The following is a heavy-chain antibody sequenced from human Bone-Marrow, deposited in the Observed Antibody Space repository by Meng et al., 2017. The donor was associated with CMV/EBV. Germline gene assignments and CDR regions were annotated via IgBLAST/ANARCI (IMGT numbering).Heavy chain of an antibody. CDR1: GYSFTSYW. CDR2: IYPGDSDT. V-gene: IGHV5-51*01. J-gene: IGHJ4*02. CDR3: ARRPGWYLYYFDY. Sequence: KVSCKGSGYSFTSYWIGWVRQMPGKGLEWMGIIYPGDSDTRYSPSFQGQVTISADKSISTAYLQWSSLKASDTAMYYCARRPGWYLYYFDYWGQGTLVTVSS. D-gene: IGHD2-15*01.